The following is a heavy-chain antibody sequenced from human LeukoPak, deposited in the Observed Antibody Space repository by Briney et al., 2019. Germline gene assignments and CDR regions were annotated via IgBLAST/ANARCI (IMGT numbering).Heavy chain of an antibody. CDR3: ARDEDWSGYYGAFDI. CDR1: GFTFSIYW. Sequence: PGGSLRLSCAASGFTFSIYWMHWVRQAPGKGLVWVSRINSDGSSTSYADSVKGRFTISRDKAKNTLYLQMNSLRAEDTAVYYCARDEDWSGYYGAFDIWGQGTMVTVSS. V-gene: IGHV3-74*01. J-gene: IGHJ3*02. D-gene: IGHD3-3*01. CDR2: INSDGSST.